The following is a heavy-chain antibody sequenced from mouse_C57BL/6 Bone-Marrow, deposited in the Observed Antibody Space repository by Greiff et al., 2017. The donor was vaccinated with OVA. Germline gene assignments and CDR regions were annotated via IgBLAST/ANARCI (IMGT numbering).Heavy chain of an antibody. J-gene: IGHJ4*01. CDR3: ARSYYGSSPMDY. Sequence: QVQLQQSGAELVKPGASVKISCKASGYAFSSYWMNWVKQRPGKGLEWIGQIYPGDGDTNSNGKFKGKATLTADKSSSTAYMQLSSLTSEDSAVYFCARSYYGSSPMDYWGQGTSVTVSS. CDR1: GYAFSSYW. CDR2: IYPGDGDT. V-gene: IGHV1-80*01. D-gene: IGHD1-1*01.